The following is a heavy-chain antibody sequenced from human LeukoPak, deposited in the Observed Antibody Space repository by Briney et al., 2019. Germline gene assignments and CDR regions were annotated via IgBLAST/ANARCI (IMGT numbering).Heavy chain of an antibody. CDR1: GFTFSSYW. CDR3: AREDCSSTSCYFGSSGFDY. J-gene: IGHJ4*02. Sequence: GGSLRLSCAASGFTFSSYWMSWVRQAPGKGLEWVANIKQDGSEKYYVDSVKSRFTISRDNAKNSLYLQMNSLRAEDTAVYYCAREDCSSTSCYFGSSGFDYWGQGTLVTVSS. V-gene: IGHV3-7*05. CDR2: IKQDGSEK. D-gene: IGHD2-2*01.